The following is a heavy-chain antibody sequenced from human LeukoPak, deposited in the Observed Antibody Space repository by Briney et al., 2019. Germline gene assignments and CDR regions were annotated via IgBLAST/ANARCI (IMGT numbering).Heavy chain of an antibody. Sequence: PSETLSLTCTVSGGSISSYYWSWVRQPPGKGLEWVGYIYYSGSTNYNPSLKSRVTISVDTSKTQFSLQMSSVTAADTAVYYCARHPTSDTGFGQSYFDYWGQGTLVTVSS. CDR1: GGSISSYY. CDR2: IYYSGST. D-gene: IGHD3-10*01. V-gene: IGHV4-59*08. CDR3: ARHPTSDTGFGQSYFDY. J-gene: IGHJ4*02.